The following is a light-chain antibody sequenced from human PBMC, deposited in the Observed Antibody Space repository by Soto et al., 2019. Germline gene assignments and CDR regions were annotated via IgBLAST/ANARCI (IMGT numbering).Light chain of an antibody. CDR1: SSKIRAGYD. V-gene: IGLV1-40*01. J-gene: IGLJ1*01. Sequence: QSELAQPPSVSGAPGPMVTISFTWSSSKIRAGYDVHRYQQLPGTAPKHLTYGNSNRTSGVPDRVSGSKSGTSASLAIHGLQDEDEANYYCQSYDSSLYVFVTGTKVTVL. CDR3: QSYDSSLYV. CDR2: GNS.